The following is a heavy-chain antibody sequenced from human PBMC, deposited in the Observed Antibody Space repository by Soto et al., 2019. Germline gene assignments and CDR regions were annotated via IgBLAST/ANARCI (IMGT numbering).Heavy chain of an antibody. Sequence: XSVKVSCKASGYTFTSYAMHWVRQAPGQRLEWMGWINAGNGNTKYSQKFQGRVTITRDTSASTAYMELSSLRSEDTAVYYCARGVRLPLYNWFDHWGQGTLVTV. J-gene: IGHJ5*02. V-gene: IGHV1-3*01. CDR3: ARGVRLPLYNWFDH. CDR1: GYTFTSYA. D-gene: IGHD5-12*01. CDR2: INAGNGNT.